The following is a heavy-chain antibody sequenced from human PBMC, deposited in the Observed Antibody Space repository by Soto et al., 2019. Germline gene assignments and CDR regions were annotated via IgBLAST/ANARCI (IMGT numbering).Heavy chain of an antibody. CDR3: ARGNPFNYAGFDV. CDR2: MNAKSGDT. J-gene: IGHJ6*02. V-gene: IGHV1-8*01. CDR1: GYTFSDFD. D-gene: IGHD3-16*01. Sequence: QAHLEQSGAEVKRPGASVKVSCKASGYTFSDFDITWLRQASGQGPEWMGWMNAKSGDTFFAQRFQGKLNMTLDTSLSTAYMEVGSLTSDDTAMYYCARGNPFNYAGFDVWGQGTTVAVSS.